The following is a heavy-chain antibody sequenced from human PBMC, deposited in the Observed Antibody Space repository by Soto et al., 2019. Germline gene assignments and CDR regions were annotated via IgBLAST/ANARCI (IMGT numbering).Heavy chain of an antibody. CDR3: ARGGVGGTTGPPREYYFAC. Sequence: EVQLVESGGGLVKPGGSLRLSCAASGFTFSSFGMNWVRQAPGKGLEWVSSISSSSSYIYYADSVKGRFTISRDNAENSLYLEMNSLRAEDTAVYYWARGGVGGTTGPPREYYFACWGRGTLVTVSS. D-gene: IGHD1-1*01. CDR2: ISSSSSYI. CDR1: GFTFSSFG. V-gene: IGHV3-21*01. J-gene: IGHJ4*02.